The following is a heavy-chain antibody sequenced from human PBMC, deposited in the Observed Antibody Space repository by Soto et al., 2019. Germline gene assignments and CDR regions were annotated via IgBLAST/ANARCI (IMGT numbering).Heavy chain of an antibody. CDR2: IIPILGIT. CDR1: GGTFTSYT. V-gene: IGHV1-69*04. Sequence: SVKVSCKASGGTFTSYTISWVRQAPGQGLEWMGRIIPILGITNYAQKFQGRVTITADESTSTACMELGSLTSEDTAVYYCAGDLLGFGYTYADVWGQGTTVTVSS. D-gene: IGHD3-10*01. J-gene: IGHJ6*02. CDR3: AGDLLGFGYTYADV.